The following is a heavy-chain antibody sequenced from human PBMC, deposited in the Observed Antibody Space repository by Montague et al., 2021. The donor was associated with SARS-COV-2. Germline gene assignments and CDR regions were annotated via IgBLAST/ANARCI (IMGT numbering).Heavy chain of an antibody. CDR2: IYDSGST. CDR1: GDSVISDKYY. D-gene: IGHD3-22*01. V-gene: IGHV4-61*01. CDR3: VKGSGYP. Sequence: SETLSLTCTVTGDSVISDKYYWGWIRQPPGKGLEWIGFIYDSGSTSYNPSLHSRVTITTDTSKNQFSLKLMSVTPADTAVYYCVKGSGYPWGQGTLVSVSS. J-gene: IGHJ5*02.